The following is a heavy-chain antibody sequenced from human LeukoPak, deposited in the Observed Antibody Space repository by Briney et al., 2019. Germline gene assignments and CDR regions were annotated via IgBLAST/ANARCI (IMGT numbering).Heavy chain of an antibody. CDR3: ARAIWYGSGTTAFDY. J-gene: IGHJ4*02. D-gene: IGHD3-10*01. Sequence: PSETLSLTCTVAGGSFSNYYWSWIRQPAGKGLEWIGRIYTSGITNYNTNYNPSLSSRVTMSVDTSKNQFSVKLNSATAADTAVYFCARAIWYGSGTTAFDYWGPGTLVTVSS. CDR2: IYTSGITNYNT. V-gene: IGHV4-4*07. CDR1: GGSFSNYY.